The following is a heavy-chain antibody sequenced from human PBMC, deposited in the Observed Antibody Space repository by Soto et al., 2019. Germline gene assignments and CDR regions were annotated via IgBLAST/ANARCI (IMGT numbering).Heavy chain of an antibody. CDR3: AHIVFYYDILTGYPQNWFDP. J-gene: IGHJ5*02. Sequence: QIPLTESGPPLVKPTQTLTLTCTFSGFSLSTSGVGVSWIRQPPGKALERLALIYWKDDKRYSPSLKSRLTITKDTSKNQVVLTMTNMDPVDTATYYCAHIVFYYDILTGYPQNWFDPWGQGTLVTVSS. D-gene: IGHD3-9*01. V-gene: IGHV2-5*01. CDR1: GFSLSTSGVG. CDR2: IYWKDDK.